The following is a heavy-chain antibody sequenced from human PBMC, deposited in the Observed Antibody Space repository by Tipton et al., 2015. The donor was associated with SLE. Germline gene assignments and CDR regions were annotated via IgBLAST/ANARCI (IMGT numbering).Heavy chain of an antibody. Sequence: TLSLTCTVSGGSISSSSYYWGWIRQPPGKGLEWIGSIYHSGSTYYNPSLKSRVTISVDTPKNQFSLKLSSVTAADTAVYYCAAVSSALWDFGYWGQGTLVTVSS. CDR3: AAVSSALWDFGY. D-gene: IGHD6-19*01. CDR2: IYHSGST. V-gene: IGHV4-39*07. CDR1: GGSISSSSYY. J-gene: IGHJ4*02.